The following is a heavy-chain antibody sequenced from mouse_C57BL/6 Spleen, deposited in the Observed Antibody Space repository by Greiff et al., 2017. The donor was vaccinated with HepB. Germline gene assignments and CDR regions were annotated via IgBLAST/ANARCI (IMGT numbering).Heavy chain of an antibody. Sequence: EVQGVESGGGLVKPGGSLKLSCAASGFTFSSYAMSWVRQTPEKRLEWVATTSDGGSYTYYPDNVKGRFTISRDNAKNNLYLQMIHLKSEDTAMYYCARPYYYGTASPLFAYWGQGTLVTVSA. CDR3: ARPYYYGTASPLFAY. CDR1: GFTFSSYA. D-gene: IGHD1-1*01. V-gene: IGHV5-4*01. CDR2: TSDGGSYT. J-gene: IGHJ3*01.